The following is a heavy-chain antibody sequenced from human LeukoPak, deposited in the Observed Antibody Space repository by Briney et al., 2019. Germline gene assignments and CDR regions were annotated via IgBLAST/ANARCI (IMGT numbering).Heavy chain of an antibody. D-gene: IGHD4-11*01. CDR3: AKFTGGYST. J-gene: IGHJ4*02. Sequence: SGGSLRLSCAASGFTFKDYTMHWVRQPPGKGLEWVSLISVDGDSAYYADSVRGRFTITRDNNNKSLYLQMNILRTEDTAFYYCAKFTGGYSTWGQGTLVTVSS. CDR2: ISVDGDSA. CDR1: GFTFKDYT. V-gene: IGHV3-43*01.